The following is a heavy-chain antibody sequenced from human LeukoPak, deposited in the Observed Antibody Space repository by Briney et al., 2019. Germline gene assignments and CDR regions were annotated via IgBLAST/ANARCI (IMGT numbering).Heavy chain of an antibody. Sequence: SETLSLTCTVSGGSISSYYWSWIRQPAGKGLEWIGRIYTSGSTNYNPSLKSRVTMSVDTSKNQFSLKLSSVTAADTAVHYCAREYDYVWGSYRRFDYWGQGTLVTVSS. D-gene: IGHD3-16*02. V-gene: IGHV4-4*07. CDR3: AREYDYVWGSYRRFDY. J-gene: IGHJ4*02. CDR1: GGSISSYY. CDR2: IYTSGST.